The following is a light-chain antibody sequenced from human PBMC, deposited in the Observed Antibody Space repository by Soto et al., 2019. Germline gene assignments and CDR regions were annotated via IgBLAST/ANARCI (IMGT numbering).Light chain of an antibody. CDR1: QTVVSR. CDR3: HQRRSWPRT. CDR2: ETS. V-gene: IGKV3-11*01. Sequence: EIVLTQSPATLSSSPGERVTLSCRASQTVVSRLAWYLHRPGQAPRLLLFETSSRATGIPARFSGSGSGTDFTLTISSLEPEDVAVYYCHQRRSWPRTFGQGSKVDI. J-gene: IGKJ1*01.